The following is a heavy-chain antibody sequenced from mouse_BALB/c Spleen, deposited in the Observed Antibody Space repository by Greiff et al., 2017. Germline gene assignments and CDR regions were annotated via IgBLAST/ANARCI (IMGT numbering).Heavy chain of an antibody. Sequence: VQLQQSGPGLVAPSQSLSITCTVSGFSLTSYGVHWVRQPPGKGLEWLGVIWAGGSTNYNSALMSRLSISKDNSKSQVFLKMNSLQTDDTAMYYCASYYGYDEGAYWGQGTLVTVSA. V-gene: IGHV2-9*02. CDR3: ASYYGYDEGAY. J-gene: IGHJ3*01. D-gene: IGHD2-2*01. CDR1: GFSLTSYG. CDR2: IWAGGST.